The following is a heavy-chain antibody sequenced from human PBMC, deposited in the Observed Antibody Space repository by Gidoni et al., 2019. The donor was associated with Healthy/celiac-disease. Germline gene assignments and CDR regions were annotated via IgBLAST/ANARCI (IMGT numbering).Heavy chain of an antibody. CDR3: AHSQSFYGDYGDFDY. Sequence: TFSGFSLSTSGVGVGWLRQPPGKALEWLALIYWDDDKRYSPSLKSRLTITKDTSKNQVVLTMPNMDPVDTATYYCAHSQSFYGDYGDFDYWGQGTLVTVSS. CDR1: GFSLSTSGVG. D-gene: IGHD4-17*01. J-gene: IGHJ4*02. V-gene: IGHV2-5*02. CDR2: IYWDDDK.